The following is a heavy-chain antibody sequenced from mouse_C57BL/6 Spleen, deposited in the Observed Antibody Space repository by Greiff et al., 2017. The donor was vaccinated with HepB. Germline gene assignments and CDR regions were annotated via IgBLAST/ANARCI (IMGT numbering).Heavy chain of an antibody. CDR3: TSYYGSSYNWFAY. J-gene: IGHJ3*01. V-gene: IGHV1-15*01. CDR2: IDPETGGT. CDR1: GYTFTDYE. D-gene: IGHD1-1*01. Sequence: LQESGAELVRPGASVTLSCKASGYTFTDYEMHWVKQTPVHGLEWIGAIDPETGGTAYNQKFKGKAILTADKSSSTAYMELRSLTSEDSAVYYCTSYYGSSYNWFAYWGQGTLVTVSA.